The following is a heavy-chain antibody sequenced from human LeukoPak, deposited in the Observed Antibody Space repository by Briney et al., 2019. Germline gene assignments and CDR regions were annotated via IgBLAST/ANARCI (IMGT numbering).Heavy chain of an antibody. D-gene: IGHD6-13*01. CDR3: AKGAGYSSTWRFDY. V-gene: IGHV3-23*01. Sequence: PGGSLRLSCVASGFTFSSYAMSWVRQAPGKGLERVSAISGSGGSTYYADSVKGRFTISRDNSKDTLFLHMNSLRAEDTAVYYCAKGAGYSSTWRFDYWGQGTLVTVSS. J-gene: IGHJ4*02. CDR1: GFTFSSYA. CDR2: ISGSGGST.